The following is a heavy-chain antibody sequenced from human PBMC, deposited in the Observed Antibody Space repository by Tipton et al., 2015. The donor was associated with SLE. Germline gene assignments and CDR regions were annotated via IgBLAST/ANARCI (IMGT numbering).Heavy chain of an antibody. CDR1: GGSFSGYY. CDR2: INHSGST. J-gene: IGHJ4*02. V-gene: IGHV4-34*01. D-gene: IGHD5-18*01. Sequence: TLSLTCAVYGGSFSGYYWSWIRQPPGKGLEWIGEINHSGSTNYNPPLKSRVTISVDTSKNQFSLKLSSVTAADTAVYYCARDRGVHVDTAMALDYWGQGTLVTVSS. CDR3: ARDRGVHVDTAMALDY.